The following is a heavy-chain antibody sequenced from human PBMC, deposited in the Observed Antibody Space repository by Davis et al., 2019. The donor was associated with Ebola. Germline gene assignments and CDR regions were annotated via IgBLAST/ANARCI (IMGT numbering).Heavy chain of an antibody. J-gene: IGHJ6*02. Sequence: PSETLSLTCAISGDSVSTGGWNWIRQSPSRGLEWLGRTYYNSKWYNDYAASVKSRITINPDTSKNQFSLQLTSVTPEDTALYYCARGWLRTGLDVWGEGTTVTV. CDR1: GDSVSTGG. CDR2: TYYNSKWYN. CDR3: ARGWLRTGLDV. V-gene: IGHV6-1*01. D-gene: IGHD5-18*01.